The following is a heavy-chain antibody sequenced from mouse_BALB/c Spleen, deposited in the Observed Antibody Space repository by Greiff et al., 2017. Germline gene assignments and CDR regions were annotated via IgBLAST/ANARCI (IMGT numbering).Heavy chain of an antibody. V-gene: IGHV5-6-4*01. CDR2: ISSGGSYT. D-gene: IGHD4-1*01. Sequence: EVKLMESGGGLVKPGGSLKLSCAASGFTFSSYTMSWVRQTPEKRLEWVATISSGGSYTYYPDSVKGRFTISRDNAKNTLYLQMSSLKSEDTAMYYCTRETGTDYFDYWGQGTTLTVSS. J-gene: IGHJ2*01. CDR3: TRETGTDYFDY. CDR1: GFTFSSYT.